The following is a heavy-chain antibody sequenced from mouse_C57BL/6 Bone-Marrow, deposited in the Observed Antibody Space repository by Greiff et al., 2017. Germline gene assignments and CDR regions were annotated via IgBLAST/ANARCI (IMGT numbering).Heavy chain of an antibody. CDR1: GYTFTSYG. D-gene: IGHD3-3*01. Sequence: VQLVQSGAELVRPGASVKLSCKASGYTFTSYGISWVKQRTGQGLEWIGEIYPRYGNTNYNEKFKGKATLTADKSSSTAYMELRSLTSEDSAVYYCARGDSPCWGQGTLVTVSA. J-gene: IGHJ3*01. V-gene: IGHV1-81*01. CDR3: ARGDSPC. CDR2: IYPRYGNT.